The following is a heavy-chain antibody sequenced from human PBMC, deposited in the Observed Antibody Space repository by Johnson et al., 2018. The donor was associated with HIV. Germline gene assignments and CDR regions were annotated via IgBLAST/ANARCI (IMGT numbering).Heavy chain of an antibody. D-gene: IGHD3-22*01. Sequence: VQLVESGGGLVQPGGSLRLSCAASRFTFSSYWMHWVRQAPGKGLEWVANIKRDGSERNYVDSVKGRFTISRDDAKNSVHLHLNSLRAEDTAVYYCARAGFWAVGDSSGYHDAFEIWGQGTMVTVSS. CDR1: RFTFSSYW. V-gene: IGHV3-7*01. CDR2: IKRDGSER. J-gene: IGHJ3*02. CDR3: ARAGFWAVGDSSGYHDAFEI.